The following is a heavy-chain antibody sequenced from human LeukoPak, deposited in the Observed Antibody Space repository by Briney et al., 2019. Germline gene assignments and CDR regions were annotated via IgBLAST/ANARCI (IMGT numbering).Heavy chain of an antibody. D-gene: IGHD3-22*01. CDR3: ATGSPKHYYDSSGYFGFNYYYGMDV. CDR2: IYYSGST. CDR1: GGSISSYY. Sequence: PSETLSLTCTVSGGSISSYYWSWIRQPPGKGLEWIGYIYYSGSTNYNPSLKSRVTISVDTSKNQFSLKLSSVTAADTAVYYCATGSPKHYYDSSGYFGFNYYYGMDVWGQGTTVTVSS. J-gene: IGHJ6*02. V-gene: IGHV4-59*01.